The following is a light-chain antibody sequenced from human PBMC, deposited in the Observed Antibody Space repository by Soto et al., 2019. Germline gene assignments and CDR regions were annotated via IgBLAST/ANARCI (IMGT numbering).Light chain of an antibody. CDR2: EVS. CDR3: SSYAGTKTLV. Sequence: VLTQPPSVSGAPGQRVTISCTGSSSNIGADYDVHWYQQLPGAAPKLIIYEVSERPSGVPDRFSGSKSGNTASLTVSGLQAEDEAHYYCSSYAGTKTLVFGGGTKLTVL. V-gene: IGLV1-40*01. J-gene: IGLJ2*01. CDR1: SSNIGADYD.